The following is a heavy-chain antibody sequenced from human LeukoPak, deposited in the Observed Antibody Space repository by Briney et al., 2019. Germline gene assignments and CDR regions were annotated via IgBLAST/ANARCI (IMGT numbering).Heavy chain of an antibody. CDR3: TKSDGYGLIRI. J-gene: IGHJ3*02. CDR2: IYYTGNT. V-gene: IGHV4-39*07. CDR1: GDSMIGYY. Sequence: SETLSLTCSVSGDSMIGYYWGWLRQPPGKGLEWIGNIYYTGNTYYNTSLKSRVTISLDTSKKHFSLKVISMTAAEPAAYYFTKSDGYGLIRICGRGTMVTVSS. D-gene: IGHD3-10*01.